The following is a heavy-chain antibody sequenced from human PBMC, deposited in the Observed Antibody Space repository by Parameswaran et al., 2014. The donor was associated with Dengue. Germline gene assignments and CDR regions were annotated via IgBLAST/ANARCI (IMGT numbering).Heavy chain of an antibody. D-gene: IGHD6-19*01. CDR2: IKQDGSEK. V-gene: IGHV3-7*01. J-gene: IGHJ6*02. CDR3: ARAPTDSSGWLYGMDV. Sequence: RWIRQPPGKGLEWVANIKQDGSEKYYVDSVKGRFTISRDNAQNSLYLQMNSLRAEDTAVYYCARAPTDSSGWLYGMDVWGQGTTVTVSS.